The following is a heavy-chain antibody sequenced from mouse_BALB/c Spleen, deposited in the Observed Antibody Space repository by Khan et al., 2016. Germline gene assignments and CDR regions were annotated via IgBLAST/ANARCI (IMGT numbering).Heavy chain of an antibody. CDR1: GYTITDYV. CDR2: IDPGSGST. J-gene: IGHJ4*01. CDR3: ANGLGARDY. V-gene: IGHV1-77*01. Sequence: QVQLKQSGPELVKPGASVKLSCKASGYTITDYVISWVKQRTGQGLEWIGEIDPGSGSTYYDEKFKGKATLTADKSSNTAYMQLSSLTSEDSAVCSSANGLGARDYWGQGTPVTVSS. D-gene: IGHD2-2*01.